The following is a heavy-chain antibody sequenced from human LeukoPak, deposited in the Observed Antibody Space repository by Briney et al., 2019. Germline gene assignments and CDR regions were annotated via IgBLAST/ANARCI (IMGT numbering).Heavy chain of an antibody. V-gene: IGHV4-34*01. D-gene: IGHD2-8*01. CDR1: GGSFSGYY. CDR3: ARGGVMVAGTPYYYYGMDV. J-gene: IGHJ6*02. Sequence: SETLSLTCAVYGGSFSGYYWSWIRQPPGKGLEWIGEINHSGSTNYNPSLKSRVTISVDTSKNQFSLKLSSVTAADTAVYYCARGGVMVAGTPYYYYGMDVWGQGTTVTVSS. CDR2: INHSGST.